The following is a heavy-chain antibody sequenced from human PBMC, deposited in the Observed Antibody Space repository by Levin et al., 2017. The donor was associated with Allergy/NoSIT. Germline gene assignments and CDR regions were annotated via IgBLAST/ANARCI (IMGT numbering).Heavy chain of an antibody. CDR3: AKSSSWYSSSWYGARYYDGMDV. D-gene: IGHD6-13*01. Sequence: GESLKISCAASGFTFSSYGMHWVRQAPGKGLEWVAVISYDGSNKYYADSVKGRFTISRDNSKNTLYLQMNSLRAEDTAVYYCAKSSSWYSSSWYGARYYDGMDVWGQGTTVTVSS. CDR2: ISYDGSNK. CDR1: GFTFSSYG. V-gene: IGHV3-30*18. J-gene: IGHJ6*02.